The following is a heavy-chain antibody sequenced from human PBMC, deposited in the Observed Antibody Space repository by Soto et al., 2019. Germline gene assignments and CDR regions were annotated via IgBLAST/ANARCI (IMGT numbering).Heavy chain of an antibody. D-gene: IGHD3-3*01. CDR2: TSYDGSNK. CDR3: ARGGVLRFLEPPSVN. CDR1: GFTFSSYA. Sequence: QVQLVESGGGVVQPGRSLRLSCAASGFTFSSYAMHWVRQAPGKGLERVAVTSYDGSNKYYADSVKGRFTISRDNSKNTLYLQMNSLRAEDTAVYYCARGGVLRFLEPPSVNWGQGTLVTVSS. J-gene: IGHJ4*02. V-gene: IGHV3-30-3*01.